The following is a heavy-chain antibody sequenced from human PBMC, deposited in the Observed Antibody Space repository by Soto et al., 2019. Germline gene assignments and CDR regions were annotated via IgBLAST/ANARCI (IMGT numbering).Heavy chain of an antibody. V-gene: IGHV3-33*01. J-gene: IGHJ6*02. CDR1: GFTFSSYG. D-gene: IGHD3-3*01. CDR3: ARDFGGEKLTIFGSRPNMDV. Sequence: QVQLVESGGGVVQPGRSLRLSCAASGFTFSSYGMHWVRQAPGKGLEWVAVIWYDGSNKYYADSVKGRFTISRDNSKNTLYLQMNSLRAEDTAVYYCARDFGGEKLTIFGSRPNMDVWGQGTTVTVSS. CDR2: IWYDGSNK.